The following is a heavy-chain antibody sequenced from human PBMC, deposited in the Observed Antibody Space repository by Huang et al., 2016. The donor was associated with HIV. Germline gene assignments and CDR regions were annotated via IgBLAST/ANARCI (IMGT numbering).Heavy chain of an antibody. CDR2: ISYDGSSK. J-gene: IGHJ4*02. Sequence: QLKLVEFGGGVVQPGSALGFSCAAFGLTFIKFDMHWVRQAPGKGLEWVAIISYDGSSKYHADSVKGRFTISRDNSKNTVYLQMNSLRVEDTAVYYCAKDGRGSGTYYDYFEYWGQGTLVTVSS. D-gene: IGHD1-26*01. CDR1: GLTFIKFD. CDR3: AKDGRGSGTYYDYFEY. V-gene: IGHV3-30*18.